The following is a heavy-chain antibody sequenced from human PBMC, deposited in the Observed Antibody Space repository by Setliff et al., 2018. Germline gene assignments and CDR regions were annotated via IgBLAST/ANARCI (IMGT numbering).Heavy chain of an antibody. CDR1: GFTFSNYA. CDR3: ARVAPHYYDSSGPSFDY. J-gene: IGHJ4*02. D-gene: IGHD3-22*01. Sequence: GGSLRLSCAASGFTFSNYAMTWVRQAPGKGLEWASCISGGSSYIHYEDSMKGRFNISRDNARDSLFLQMSSLRAEDTAVYYCARVAPHYYDSSGPSFDYWSQGTLVTVSS. CDR2: ISGGSSYI. V-gene: IGHV3-21*04.